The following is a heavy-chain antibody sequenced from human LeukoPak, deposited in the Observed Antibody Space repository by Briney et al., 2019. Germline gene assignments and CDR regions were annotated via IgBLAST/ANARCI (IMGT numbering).Heavy chain of an antibody. Sequence: GGSLRLSCAASGFTFSNAWMSWVRQAPGKGLEWVGRIKSKTDGGTTDYAAPVKGRFTISRDDSKNTLYLQMNSLKTEDTAVYYCTTLSPYGDFRGSEVFDYWGQGTLVTVSS. CDR2: IKSKTDGGTT. V-gene: IGHV3-15*01. D-gene: IGHD4-17*01. CDR3: TTLSPYGDFRGSEVFDY. J-gene: IGHJ4*02. CDR1: GFTFSNAW.